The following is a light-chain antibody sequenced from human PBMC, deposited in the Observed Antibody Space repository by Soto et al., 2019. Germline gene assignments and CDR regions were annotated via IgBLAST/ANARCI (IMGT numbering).Light chain of an antibody. V-gene: IGLV2-14*01. J-gene: IGLJ1*01. CDR1: SADIGGFYY. CDR3: SSYSASGTI. Sequence: SALTQPASVSGSPGQSITISCTGTSADIGGFYYVSWYQQFPGKAPKLIIYEVNNRPSGVSDRFSGSKSGHTASLTISALQAEDESDYYCSSYSASGTIFGTGTKV. CDR2: EVN.